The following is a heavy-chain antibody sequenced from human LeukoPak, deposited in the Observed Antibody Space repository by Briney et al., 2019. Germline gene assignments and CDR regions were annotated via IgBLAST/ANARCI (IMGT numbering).Heavy chain of an antibody. CDR1: RFTFSVSV. V-gene: IGHV3-64*01. CDR2: ISSNGGST. Sequence: GGSLRLSCAASRFTFSVSVMHWVRQAPGKGLEYVSVISSNGGSTSYANSVKCRFTISRDNSKNTLYLQMCSLRAEDMAVYYCARDLSGGGLDYWGQGTLVTVSS. J-gene: IGHJ4*02. CDR3: ARDLSGGGLDY. D-gene: IGHD3-10*01.